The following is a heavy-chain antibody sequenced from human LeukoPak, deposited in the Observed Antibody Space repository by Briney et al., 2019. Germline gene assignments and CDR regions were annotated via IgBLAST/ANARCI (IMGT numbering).Heavy chain of an antibody. D-gene: IGHD2-2*01. Sequence: PGGSLRLSCAASGFTFSTYAMRWVRQAPGKGLEWVSAICGSDGSRYYADSVKGRFTISRDNSKNTLYLQMNSLRGEDTAVYYCAKGGSPSCYSSSGYWGQGTLVTVSS. CDR3: AKGGSPSCYSSSGY. J-gene: IGHJ4*02. CDR2: ICGSDGSR. V-gene: IGHV3-23*01. CDR1: GFTFSTYA.